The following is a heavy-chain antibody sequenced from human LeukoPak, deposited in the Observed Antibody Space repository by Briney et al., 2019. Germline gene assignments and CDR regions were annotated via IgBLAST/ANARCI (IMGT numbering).Heavy chain of an antibody. D-gene: IGHD6-19*01. CDR3: ARVWSGWGAVYGMDV. V-gene: IGHV1-46*01. CDR2: INPSGGST. Sequence: ASVTVSCKASGYTFTSYYMHWVRQAPGQGLEWMGIINPSGGSTSYAQKFQGRVTMTGDTSTSTVYMELSSLRSEDTAVYYCARVWSGWGAVYGMDVWGQGTTVTVSS. J-gene: IGHJ6*02. CDR1: GYTFTSYY.